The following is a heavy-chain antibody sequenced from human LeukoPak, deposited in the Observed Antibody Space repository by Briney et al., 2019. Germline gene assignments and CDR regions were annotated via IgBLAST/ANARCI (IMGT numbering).Heavy chain of an antibody. V-gene: IGHV1-69*02. CDR2: IIPILGIA. CDR1: GGTFSSYT. J-gene: IGHJ6*02. Sequence: SAKVSCKASGGTFSSYTISWVRQAPGQGLEWMGRIIPILGIANYAQKFQGRVTITADKSTSTAYMELSSLRSEDTAVYYCARGAGLTSAAILYYYYGMDVWGQGTTVTVSS. D-gene: IGHD2-2*02. CDR3: ARGAGLTSAAILYYYYGMDV.